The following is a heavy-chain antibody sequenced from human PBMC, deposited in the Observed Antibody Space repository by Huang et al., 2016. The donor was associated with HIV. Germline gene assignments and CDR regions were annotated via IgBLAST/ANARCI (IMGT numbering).Heavy chain of an antibody. CDR3: GRFSYYSDSTISQYLQL. D-gene: IGHD3-22*01. J-gene: IGHJ1*01. CDR2: IYYSGST. V-gene: IGHV4-30-4*08. CDR1: GGSLSSGGYY. Sequence: QVHLQESGPGLVKPSQTLSLTCTVSGGSLSSGGYYWTWIRQPPGKGLEWVGYIYYSGSTYYNPALKSRVTISVDTSKNQCSLKVTSMTAADTAVYYCGRFSYYSDSTISQYLQLWGQGALVTVSS.